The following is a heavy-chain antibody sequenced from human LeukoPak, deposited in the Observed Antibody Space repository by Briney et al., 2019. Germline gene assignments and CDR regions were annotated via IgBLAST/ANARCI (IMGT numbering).Heavy chain of an antibody. CDR3: ARDLGPYGSGSYPHTWFDP. V-gene: IGHV1-18*01. Sequence: ASVKVSCKASGYTFTSYGISWVRQAPGQGLEWMGWISAYNGNTNYAQKLQGRVTMTTDTSTSTAYMELRSLRSDDTAVYYCARDLGPYGSGSYPHTWFDPWGQGTLVTVSS. CDR1: GYTFTSYG. J-gene: IGHJ5*02. D-gene: IGHD3-10*01. CDR2: ISAYNGNT.